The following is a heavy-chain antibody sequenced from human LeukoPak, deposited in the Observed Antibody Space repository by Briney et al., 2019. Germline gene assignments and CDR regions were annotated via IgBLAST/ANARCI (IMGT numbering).Heavy chain of an antibody. J-gene: IGHJ2*01. Sequence: QPGGSLRLSWADSGFTFDDYAMHSVRQAPGKGLELVSLISWDGGSTYYADYVKGRFTISRDNSKNSLYLQMNSLRAEDTALYYCARGRYYDYVWGSYRYESWYFDLWGRGTLVTVSS. V-gene: IGHV3-43D*03. CDR3: ARGRYYDYVWGSYRYESWYFDL. CDR1: GFTFDDYA. D-gene: IGHD3-16*02. CDR2: ISWDGGST.